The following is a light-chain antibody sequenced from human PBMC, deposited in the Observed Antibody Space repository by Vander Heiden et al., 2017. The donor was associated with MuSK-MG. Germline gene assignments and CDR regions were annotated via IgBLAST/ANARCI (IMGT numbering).Light chain of an antibody. CDR1: NIGRKN. J-gene: IGLJ1*01. V-gene: IGLV3-21*02. CDR3: QVWDTSSDHCV. Sequence: YVLTQTPAVSVAAGQTARIPRGGDNIGRKNVHWYRQRPGQAPVLVVYDDSDRPSGIPERFSGSNSGNTATLTISRVEAGDEADYFCQVWDTSSDHCVFGSGTTVTVL. CDR2: DDS.